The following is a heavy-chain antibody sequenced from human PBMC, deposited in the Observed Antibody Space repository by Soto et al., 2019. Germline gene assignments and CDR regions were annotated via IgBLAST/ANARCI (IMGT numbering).Heavy chain of an antibody. CDR2: INHSGST. D-gene: IGHD5-12*01. Sequence: SETLSLTCAVYGGSFSGYYWSWIRQPPGKGLEWIGEINHSGSTNYNPSLKSRVTISVDTSKNQFSLKLGSVTAADTAVYYCARGPEIVATRRFDYWGQGTLVTVSS. CDR1: GGSFSGYY. V-gene: IGHV4-34*01. CDR3: ARGPEIVATRRFDY. J-gene: IGHJ4*02.